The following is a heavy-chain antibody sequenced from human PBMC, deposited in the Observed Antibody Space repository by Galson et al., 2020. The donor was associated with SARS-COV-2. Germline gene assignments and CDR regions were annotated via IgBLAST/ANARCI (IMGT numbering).Heavy chain of an antibody. Sequence: DWDDDKYYSTSLKTRITISKDTSKNQVVLTMTNMDPVDTATYYCARKSVTTLAFDIWGQGTMVTVSS. J-gene: IGHJ3*02. V-gene: IGHV2-70*01. CDR3: ARKSVTTLAFDI. CDR2: DWDDDK. D-gene: IGHD4-17*01.